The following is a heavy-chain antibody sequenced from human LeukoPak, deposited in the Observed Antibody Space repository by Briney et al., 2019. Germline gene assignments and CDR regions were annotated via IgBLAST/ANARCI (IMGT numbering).Heavy chain of an antibody. Sequence: SENLSRTGTGSGVSISSYYWSWLRQPPGQGLVWFGYVYYTDSSTYQHFLKNRVTISLDTSKNHDSLQVRFLGAADTAVYYCATGFPDFVDWGQGTLVTVSS. CDR3: ATGFPDFVD. D-gene: IGHD2-21*01. CDR1: GVSISSYY. J-gene: IGHJ4*02. V-gene: IGHV4-59*01. CDR2: VYYTDSS.